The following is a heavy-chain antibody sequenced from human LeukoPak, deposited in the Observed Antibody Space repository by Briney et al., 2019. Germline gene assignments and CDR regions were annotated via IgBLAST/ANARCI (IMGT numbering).Heavy chain of an antibody. D-gene: IGHD2-2*01. CDR1: GFPFSNYA. V-gene: IGHV3-23*01. Sequence: GALRLSFSASGFPFSNYAMSWVRPAPGKGLGWVPAISGSGGSTYYADSVKGRFTISRDNSKSTLYLQMNSLRAEDTAVYYCAKDMVVVPASPGDYWGQGTLVTVSS. J-gene: IGHJ4*02. CDR3: AKDMVVVPASPGDY. CDR2: ISGSGGST.